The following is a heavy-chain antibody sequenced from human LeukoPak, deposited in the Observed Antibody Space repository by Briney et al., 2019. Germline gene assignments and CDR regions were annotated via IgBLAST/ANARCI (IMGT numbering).Heavy chain of an antibody. CDR1: GFTFSDYY. J-gene: IGHJ4*02. CDR2: ISSSGSTI. CDR3: ARASSGWYRLPLDY. D-gene: IGHD6-19*01. V-gene: IGHV3-11*04. Sequence: KSGGSLRLSCAASGFTFSDYYMSWIRQAPGKGLEWVSYISSSGSTIYYADSVKGRFTISRDNAKNTLYLQMNSLRAEDTAVYYCARASSGWYRLPLDYWGQGTLVTVSS.